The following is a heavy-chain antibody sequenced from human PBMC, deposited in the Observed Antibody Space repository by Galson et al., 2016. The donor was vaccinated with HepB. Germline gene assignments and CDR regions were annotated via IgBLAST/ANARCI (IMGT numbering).Heavy chain of an antibody. J-gene: IGHJ4*02. CDR1: RASIRGYY. D-gene: IGHD2-2*02. V-gene: IGHV4-59*08. CDR2: VYNSEKT. CDR3: GSIPRH. Sequence: SETLSLTCTVSRASIRGYYWSWIRQFPGKGLEWIGYVYNSEKTDYNPSLRGRVTISDDPSKSQFSLRLTSVSAADTAVYYCGSIPRHWGQGILVTVSS.